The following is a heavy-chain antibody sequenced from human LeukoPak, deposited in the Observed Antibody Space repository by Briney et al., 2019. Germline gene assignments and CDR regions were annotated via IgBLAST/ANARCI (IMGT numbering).Heavy chain of an antibody. CDR2: ISSSSSTI. V-gene: IGHV3-48*01. CDR1: GFTFSSYS. CDR3: ARDRMDV. Sequence: GRSLRLSCAASGFTFSSYSMNWVRQAPGKGLEWVSYISSSSSTIYYADSVKGRFTISRDNAKNSLYLQMNSLRAEDTAVYYCARDRMDVWGQGTTVTVSS. J-gene: IGHJ6*02.